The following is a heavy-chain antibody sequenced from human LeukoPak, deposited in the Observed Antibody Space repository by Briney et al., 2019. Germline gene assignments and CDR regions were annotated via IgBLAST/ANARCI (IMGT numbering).Heavy chain of an antibody. J-gene: IGHJ6*03. CDR3: AKASIIMIVVFGDYYMDV. CDR1: GFTFSSYG. D-gene: IGHD3-22*01. Sequence: PGGSLRLSCAASGFTFSSYGMHWVRQAPGKGLEWVAFIRYDGSNKYYADSVKGRFTISRDNSKNTLSLQMHSLKPEDTAVYYCAKASIIMIVVFGDYYMDVWGKGTTVTVSS. V-gene: IGHV3-30*02. CDR2: IRYDGSNK.